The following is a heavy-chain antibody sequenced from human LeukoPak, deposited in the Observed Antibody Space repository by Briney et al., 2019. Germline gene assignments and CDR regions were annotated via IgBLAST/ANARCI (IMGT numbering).Heavy chain of an antibody. CDR2: IYYTGST. CDR1: GGSISSYY. CDR3: ARRAAVSGTGVWSDP. J-gene: IGHJ5*02. Sequence: SETLSLTCTVSGGSISSYYWSWIRQPPGKGLEWIGYIYYTGSTNYNPSLKSRVTISVDTSKNQFSLKLTSVTAADTAVYYCARRAAVSGTGVWSDPWGQGTLVTVSS. V-gene: IGHV4-59*08. D-gene: IGHD6-19*01.